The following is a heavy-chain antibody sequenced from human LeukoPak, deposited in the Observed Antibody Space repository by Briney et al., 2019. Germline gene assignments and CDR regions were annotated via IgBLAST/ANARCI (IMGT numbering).Heavy chain of an antibody. J-gene: IGHJ5*02. CDR2: IYSGGST. CDR3: ARTLGYCSGGSCPHNNWFDP. CDR1: GFTVSSNY. Sequence: GGSLRLSCAASGFTVSSNYMSWVRQAPGKGLEWVSVIYSGGSTYYADSVKGRFTISRDNSKNTLYLQMNSLRAEDTAVYYCARTLGYCSGGSCPHNNWFDPWGQGTLVTVSS. D-gene: IGHD2-15*01. V-gene: IGHV3-53*01.